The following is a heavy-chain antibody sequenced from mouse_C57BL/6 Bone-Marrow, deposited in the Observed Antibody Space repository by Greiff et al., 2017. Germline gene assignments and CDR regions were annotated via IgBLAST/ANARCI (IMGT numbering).Heavy chain of an antibody. D-gene: IGHD3-2*02. CDR1: GYTFTSYW. J-gene: IGHJ3*01. CDR3: ARGLDSSGYRWFAD. V-gene: IGHV1-72*01. CDR2: IDPNSGGT. Sequence: QVQLQQPGAELVKPGASVKLSCKASGYTFTSYWMPWVKQRPGRGLEWIGRIDPNSGGTKYNEKFKGKATLTVDKPSSTAYMQLSSLTSEDSAVYYCARGLDSSGYRWFADWGQGTLVTVSA.